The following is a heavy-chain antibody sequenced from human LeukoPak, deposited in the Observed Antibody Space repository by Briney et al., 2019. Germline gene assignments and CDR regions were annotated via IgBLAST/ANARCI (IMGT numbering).Heavy chain of an antibody. CDR1: GYTFTDYY. V-gene: IGHV1-8*02. CDR2: MNPNTGNT. CDR3: ARVGSSGSVDFYYYYMDV. D-gene: IGHD3-10*01. J-gene: IGHJ6*03. Sequence: ASVKVSCKASGYTFTDYYMHWVRQAPGQGLEWMGWMNPNTGNTGYAQKFQGRVTMTRNTSIMTAYMELSSLRSEDTAVYYCARVGSSGSVDFYYYYMDVWGKGTTVTISS.